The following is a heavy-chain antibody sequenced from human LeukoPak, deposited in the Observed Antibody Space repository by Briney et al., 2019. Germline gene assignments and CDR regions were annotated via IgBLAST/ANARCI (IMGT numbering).Heavy chain of an antibody. D-gene: IGHD2-8*01. V-gene: IGHV6-1*01. Sequence: SQTLSLTCAISGDSVSSNSAASNSTRQPPSRGLASLARTYYKSKWYNDYAVSVKSRITINPDTSKNQFSLQLNSVTPEDTAVYYCARGYCTNGLCGLLDYWGQGTLVTVSS. CDR1: GDSVSSNSAA. CDR3: ARGYCTNGLCGLLDY. CDR2: TYYKSKWYN. J-gene: IGHJ4*02.